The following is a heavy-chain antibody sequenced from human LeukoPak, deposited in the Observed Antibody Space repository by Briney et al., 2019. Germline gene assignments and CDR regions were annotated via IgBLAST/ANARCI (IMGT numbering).Heavy chain of an antibody. CDR2: IRKDGSDK. CDR1: GFTFSTNG. J-gene: IGHJ5*02. Sequence: PGGSLRLSCAASGFTFSTNGIHWVRQAPGKGLEWVTYIRKDGSDKWYAKSVKGRFTISRDNSKSTVILQMNSLRPEDTALYYCAKDDQWSLDHWGQGALVIVSS. CDR3: AKDDQWSLDH. D-gene: IGHD2-15*01. V-gene: IGHV3-30*02.